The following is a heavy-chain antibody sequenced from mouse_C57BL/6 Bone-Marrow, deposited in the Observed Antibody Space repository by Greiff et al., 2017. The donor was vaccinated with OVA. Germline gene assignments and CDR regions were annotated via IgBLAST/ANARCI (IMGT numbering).Heavy chain of an antibody. Sequence: QVQLQQSGAELARPGASVKMSCKASGYTFTSYTMHWVKQRPGQGLEWIGYINPSSGYTKSNQKFKDKATLTADKSSSTAYMQLSSLTSEDSAGYYCARGGSYYGNYGWYFDVWGTGTTGTVSS. CDR3: ARGGSYYGNYGWYFDV. J-gene: IGHJ1*03. CDR2: INPSSGYT. CDR1: GYTFTSYT. D-gene: IGHD2-1*01. V-gene: IGHV1-4*01.